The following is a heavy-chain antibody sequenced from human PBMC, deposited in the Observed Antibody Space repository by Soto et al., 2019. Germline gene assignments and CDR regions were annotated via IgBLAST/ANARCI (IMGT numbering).Heavy chain of an antibody. D-gene: IGHD3-3*01. CDR2: ISGSGGST. CDR3: AKDRYYDFWGGYYPHFDY. J-gene: IGHJ4*02. Sequence: GGSLRLSCAASGFTFSSYAMSWVRQAPGKGLEWVSAISGSGGSTYYADSVKGRFTISRDNSKNTLYLQMNSLRAEDTAVYYCAKDRYYDFWGGYYPHFDYWGQGTLVTVSS. V-gene: IGHV3-23*01. CDR1: GFTFSSYA.